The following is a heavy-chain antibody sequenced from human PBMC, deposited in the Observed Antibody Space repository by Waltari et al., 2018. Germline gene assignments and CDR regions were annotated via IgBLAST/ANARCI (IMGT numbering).Heavy chain of an antibody. V-gene: IGHV4-39*01. J-gene: IGHJ6*02. CDR2: IYYSGST. D-gene: IGHD2-2*01. CDR3: ARLTAAPYYYYGMDV. Sequence: QLQLQESGPGLVKPSETLSLTCTVPGGSISSSSYYWGWIRQPPGKGLEWIGSIYYSGSTDYNQSLKGGVTIAVDTSKNQLSRKLSSVTAADTAVYYCARLTAAPYYYYGMDVWGQGTTVTVSS. CDR1: GGSISSSSYY.